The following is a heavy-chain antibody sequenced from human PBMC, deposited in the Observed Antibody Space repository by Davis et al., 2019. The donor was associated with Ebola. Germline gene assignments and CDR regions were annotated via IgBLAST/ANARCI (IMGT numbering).Heavy chain of an antibody. J-gene: IGHJ4*02. D-gene: IGHD3-10*01. CDR1: GYTFTSYG. Sequence: ASVKVSCKASGYTFTSYGITWMRQAPGQGLEWMGWISANTGDTNYAQKLQGRVTMTTDRSTSTVHMELRSLISDDTAVYYCARARVLLWFGEPFDYWGQGTLVTVSS. CDR3: ARARVLLWFGEPFDY. CDR2: ISANTGDT. V-gene: IGHV1-18*04.